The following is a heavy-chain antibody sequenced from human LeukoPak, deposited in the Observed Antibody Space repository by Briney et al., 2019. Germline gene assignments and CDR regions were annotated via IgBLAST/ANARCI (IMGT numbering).Heavy chain of an antibody. J-gene: IGHJ4*02. CDR1: GLPFSHSG. D-gene: IGHD1-7*01. CDR2: IRYDGSNK. CDR3: FGITVTDVPY. Sequence: GGSLRLSCAASGLPFSHSGMHWVRQAPGKGLEWVAFIRYDGSNKYYADSVKGRSTISRDNSKNALYPQMNSLRGEDTAVYYCFGITVTDVPYWGQGTLVTVSS. V-gene: IGHV3-30*02.